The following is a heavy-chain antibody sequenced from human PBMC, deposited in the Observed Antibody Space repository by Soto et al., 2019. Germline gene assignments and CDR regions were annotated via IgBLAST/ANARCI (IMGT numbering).Heavy chain of an antibody. Sequence: QVHLVQSGAEVKKPGASVKVSCKCSGYTFTSYGITWVRQAHGQGLEWMGWISAHNGNTDYAQKLQGRVTVTRDTSTSTDYMELRSLRSDDTAVYYCARGRYGDYWGQGALVTVSS. D-gene: IGHD1-1*01. CDR1: GYTFTSYG. J-gene: IGHJ4*02. CDR3: ARGRYGDY. V-gene: IGHV1-18*01. CDR2: ISAHNGNT.